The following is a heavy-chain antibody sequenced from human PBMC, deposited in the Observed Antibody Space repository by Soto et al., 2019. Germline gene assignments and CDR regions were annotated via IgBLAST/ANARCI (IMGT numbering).Heavy chain of an antibody. Sequence: VASVKVSCKASGGTFSSYAISWVRQAPGQGLEWMGGIIPIFGTANYAQKVQGRVTITADKSTSTAYMELSSLRSEDTAVYYCARDPTSADGMDVWGQGTTVTVSS. J-gene: IGHJ6*02. CDR3: ARDPTSADGMDV. V-gene: IGHV1-69*06. CDR1: GGTFSSYA. CDR2: IIPIFGTA.